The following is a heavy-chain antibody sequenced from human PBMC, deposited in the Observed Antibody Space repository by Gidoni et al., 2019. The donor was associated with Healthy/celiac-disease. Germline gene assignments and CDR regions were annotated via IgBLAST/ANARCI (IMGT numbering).Heavy chain of an antibody. D-gene: IGHD3-16*01. J-gene: IGHJ4*02. Sequence: QVQLVESGGGVVQPGRSLSLSCAASGFPFSSYGMHWVRQAPGKGLEWVAVISYDGSNKYYADSVKGRFTISRDNSKNTLYLQMNSLRAEDTAVYYCAKAGGRGVMGSFYFDYWGQGTLVTVSS. V-gene: IGHV3-30*18. CDR3: AKAGGRGVMGSFYFDY. CDR1: GFPFSSYG. CDR2: ISYDGSNK.